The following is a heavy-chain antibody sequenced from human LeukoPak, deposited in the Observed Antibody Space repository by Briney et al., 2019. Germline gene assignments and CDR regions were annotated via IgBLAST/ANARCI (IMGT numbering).Heavy chain of an antibody. CDR1: GFTFSSYA. Sequence: GGPLRLSCAASGFTFSSYAMSWVRRAPGKGLEWVSAISGSGGSTYYADSVKGRFTISRDNSKNTLYLQMNSLRAEDTAVYYCANYPIVVVPAANDYWGQGTLVTVSS. CDR2: ISGSGGST. CDR3: ANYPIVVVPAANDY. V-gene: IGHV3-23*01. J-gene: IGHJ4*02. D-gene: IGHD2-2*01.